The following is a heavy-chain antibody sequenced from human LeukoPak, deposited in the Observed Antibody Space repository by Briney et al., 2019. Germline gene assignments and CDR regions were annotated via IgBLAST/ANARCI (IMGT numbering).Heavy chain of an antibody. D-gene: IGHD2-2*01. CDR3: ARVGSSTSYYYYMDV. Sequence: ASVKVSCKASGYTFTSYDINWVRQATGQGLEWMGRMNPNSGNTGYAQKFQGRVTITRNTSISTAYMGLSSLRSEDTAVYYCARVGSSTSYYYYMDVWGKGTTVTVSS. CDR1: GYTFTSYD. V-gene: IGHV1-8*03. CDR2: MNPNSGNT. J-gene: IGHJ6*03.